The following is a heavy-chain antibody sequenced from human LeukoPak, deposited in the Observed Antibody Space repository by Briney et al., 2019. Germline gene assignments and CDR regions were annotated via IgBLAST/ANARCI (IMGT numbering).Heavy chain of an antibody. CDR1: GGSFSGYY. D-gene: IGHD3-22*01. CDR3: ARGPTYYYDSSGYP. CDR2: INHSGST. J-gene: IGHJ5*02. V-gene: IGHV4-34*01. Sequence: PSETLSLTCAVYGGSFSGYYWSWIRQPPGKGLEWIGEINHSGSTNYNPPLKSRVTISVDTSKNQFSLKLSSVTAADTAVYYCARGPTYYYDSSGYPWGQGTLVTVSS.